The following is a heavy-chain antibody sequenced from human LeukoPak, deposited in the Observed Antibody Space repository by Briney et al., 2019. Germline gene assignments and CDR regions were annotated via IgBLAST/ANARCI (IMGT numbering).Heavy chain of an antibody. Sequence: GGSLRLSCAASGFTFSSYSMNWVRQAPGKGLEWVSSISSSSSYIYYADSVKGRFTISRDNAKNSLYLQMNSLRAEDTAVYYCAREVPMTTGDYWGQGTLVTVSS. J-gene: IGHJ4*02. CDR3: AREVPMTTGDY. CDR2: ISSSSSYI. D-gene: IGHD4-17*01. V-gene: IGHV3-21*01. CDR1: GFTFSSYS.